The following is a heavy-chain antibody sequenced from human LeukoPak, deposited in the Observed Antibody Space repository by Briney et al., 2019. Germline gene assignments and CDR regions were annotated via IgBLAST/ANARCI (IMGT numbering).Heavy chain of an antibody. D-gene: IGHD2-2*01. Sequence: GGSLRLSCAASGFTLSTYWMRWVRQAPGKGLEWVAVISYDGSNKYYADSVKGRFTISRDNSKNTLYLQMNSLRAEDTAVYYCARDHGRLLYNWFDPWGQGTLVTVSS. CDR1: GFTLSTYW. V-gene: IGHV3-30*03. J-gene: IGHJ5*02. CDR3: ARDHGRLLYNWFDP. CDR2: ISYDGSNK.